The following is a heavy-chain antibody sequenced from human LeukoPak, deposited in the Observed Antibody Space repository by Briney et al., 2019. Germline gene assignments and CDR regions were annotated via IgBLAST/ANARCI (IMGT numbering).Heavy chain of an antibody. CDR2: ISGSGGSP. CDR3: AKDRTSSTNCPRFDP. J-gene: IGHJ5*02. V-gene: IGHV3-23*01. D-gene: IGHD2-2*01. CDR1: EFSFSSNG. Sequence: GGSLRLSCAASEFSFSSNGMSWVRQAPGKGLEWVSIISGSGGSPYYTDSVKGRFTISRDNSKNTLYLQMNSLRAEDTAVYYCAKDRTSSTNCPRFDPWGLGTLVTVSS.